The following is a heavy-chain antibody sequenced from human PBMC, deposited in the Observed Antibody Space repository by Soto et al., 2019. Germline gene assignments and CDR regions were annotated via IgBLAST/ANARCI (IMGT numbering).Heavy chain of an antibody. CDR3: ARDRAMVLRYYYYGMDV. Sequence: AASVKVSCKASGYTFTGYYMHWVRQAPGQGLEWMGWINPNSGGTNYAQKFQGRVTMTRDTSISTAYMELSRLRSDDTAVYYCARDRAMVLRYYYYGMDVWGQGTTVTVSS. CDR1: GYTFTGYY. D-gene: IGHD5-18*01. CDR2: INPNSGGT. J-gene: IGHJ6*02. V-gene: IGHV1-2*02.